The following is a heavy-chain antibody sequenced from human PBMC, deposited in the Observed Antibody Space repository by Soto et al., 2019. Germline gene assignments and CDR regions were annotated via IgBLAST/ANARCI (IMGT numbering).Heavy chain of an antibody. Sequence: QVQLVESGGGVVQPGRSLTLSCAASGFTFSSYGMHWVRQAPGKGLEWVAVIWYDGSNKYYADSVKGRFTISRDNSKNTLYLQMTSLRAEDTAVYYCARGNSGRYGTDYWGQGTLVTVSS. CDR1: GFTFSSYG. V-gene: IGHV3-33*01. CDR3: ARGNSGRYGTDY. J-gene: IGHJ4*02. CDR2: IWYDGSNK. D-gene: IGHD1-26*01.